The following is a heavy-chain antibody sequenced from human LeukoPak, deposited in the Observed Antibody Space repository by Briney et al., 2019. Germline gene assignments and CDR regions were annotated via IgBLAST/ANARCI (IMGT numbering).Heavy chain of an antibody. CDR3: ARQGYSSSWKYYYGMDV. J-gene: IGHJ6*02. Sequence: TSGTLSLTCTVSGGSISSYYWSWIRQPPGKGLEWIGYIYYSGSTNYNPSLKSRVTISVDTSKNQFSLKLSSVTAADTAVYYCARQGYSSSWKYYYGMDVWGQGTTVTVSS. V-gene: IGHV4-59*08. D-gene: IGHD6-13*01. CDR1: GGSISSYY. CDR2: IYYSGST.